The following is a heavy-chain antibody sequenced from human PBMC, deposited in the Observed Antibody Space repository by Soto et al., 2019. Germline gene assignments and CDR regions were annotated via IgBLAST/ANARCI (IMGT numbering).Heavy chain of an antibody. Sequence: SETLSLTCTVSGGSISSYYWSWIRQPPGKGLEWIGYIYYSGSTNYNPSLKSRVTISVDTSKNQFSLKLSSVTAADTAVYYCARGTETSSSCPDYWGRGTLVTVSS. V-gene: IGHV4-59*01. CDR3: ARGTETSSSCPDY. D-gene: IGHD6-13*01. CDR2: IYYSGST. J-gene: IGHJ4*02. CDR1: GGSISSYY.